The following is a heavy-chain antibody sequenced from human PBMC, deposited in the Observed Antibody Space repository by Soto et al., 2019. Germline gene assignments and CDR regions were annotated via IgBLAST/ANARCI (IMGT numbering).Heavy chain of an antibody. V-gene: IGHV4-31*03. Sequence: QVQLQESGPGLVKPSQTLSLTCTVSGGSISSGGYYWSWIRQHPGKGLEWLGYIYYSGSTYYNPSPKSRVTISVDTSKNQFSLKLSSVTAADTAVYYCARGVTMVRGVIHTPYFDYWGQGTLVTVSS. J-gene: IGHJ4*02. D-gene: IGHD3-10*01. CDR2: IYYSGST. CDR1: GGSISSGGYY. CDR3: ARGVTMVRGVIHTPYFDY.